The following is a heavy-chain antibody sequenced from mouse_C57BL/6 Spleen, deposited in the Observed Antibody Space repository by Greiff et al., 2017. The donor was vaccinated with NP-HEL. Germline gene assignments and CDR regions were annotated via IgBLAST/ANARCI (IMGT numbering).Heavy chain of an antibody. CDR1: GYTFTSYW. D-gene: IGHD3-1*01. J-gene: IGHJ3*01. V-gene: IGHV1-61*01. CDR3: ARGLRRGAWFAY. CDR2: IYPSDSET. Sequence: QVQLQQPGAELVRPGSSVKLSCKASGYTFTSYWMDWVKQRPGQGLEWIGNIYPSDSETHYNQKFKDKATLTVDKSSSTAYMQLSSLTSEDSAVYYCARGLRRGAWFAYWGQGTLVTVSA.